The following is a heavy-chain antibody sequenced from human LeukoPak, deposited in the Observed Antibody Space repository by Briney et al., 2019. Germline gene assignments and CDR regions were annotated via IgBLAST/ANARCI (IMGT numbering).Heavy chain of an antibody. CDR2: INPNSGGT. Sequence: ASVKVSCKASGYTFTGYYMHWVRQAPGQGLEWMGWINPNSGGTNYAQKFQGRVTMTRDTSISTAYMELSRLRSDDTAVYYCARGPQTPAATYNWFDPWGQGTLVTVSS. CDR3: ARGPQTPAATYNWFDP. D-gene: IGHD2-2*01. CDR1: GYTFTGYY. J-gene: IGHJ5*02. V-gene: IGHV1-2*02.